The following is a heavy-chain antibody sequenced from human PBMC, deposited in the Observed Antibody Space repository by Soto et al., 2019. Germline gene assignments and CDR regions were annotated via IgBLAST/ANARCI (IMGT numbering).Heavy chain of an antibody. CDR2: IYYSGST. CDR1: GGSISSVGYY. D-gene: IGHD3-22*01. V-gene: IGHV4-31*03. J-gene: IGHJ4*02. Sequence: PSEILSVTYTVSGGSISSVGYYWSWIRQHPGKGLEWIGYIYYSGSTYYNPSLKSRVTISVDTSKNQFSLKLSSVTAADTAVYYCARLYYYDSSGSYYFDYWGQGTLVTVSS. CDR3: ARLYYYDSSGSYYFDY.